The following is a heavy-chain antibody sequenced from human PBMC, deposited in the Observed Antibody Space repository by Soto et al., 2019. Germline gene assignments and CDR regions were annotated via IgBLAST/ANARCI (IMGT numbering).Heavy chain of an antibody. CDR3: AREGIEATGDY. CDR1: GYNVTSYV. CDR2: ISAYSGDT. D-gene: IGHD6-13*01. J-gene: IGHJ4*02. Sequence: QVQLVQSGAEVKKHGPSVKVSCKASGYNVTSYVISWLRQAPGQGREWMGWISAYSGDTKYPQKVQGIVTLTTDTSTGTAYMEFRSLRSDDTAGYYCAREGIEATGDYWGQGTLVTVSS. V-gene: IGHV1-18*01.